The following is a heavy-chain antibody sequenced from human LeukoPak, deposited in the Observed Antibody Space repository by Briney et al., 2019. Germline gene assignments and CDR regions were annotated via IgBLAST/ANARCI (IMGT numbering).Heavy chain of an antibody. V-gene: IGHV3-33*01. CDR1: GFTFSSYG. Sequence: GGSLRLSCAASGFTFSSYGMHWVRQAPGKGLEWVAVTWYVGSNKQYADSVKGRFTISRDNSKNTLYLQMSSLRAEDTAVYYCALSPYDSSGYFYKWGQGTLVTVSS. CDR2: TWYVGSNK. CDR3: ALSPYDSSGYFYK. J-gene: IGHJ4*02. D-gene: IGHD3-22*01.